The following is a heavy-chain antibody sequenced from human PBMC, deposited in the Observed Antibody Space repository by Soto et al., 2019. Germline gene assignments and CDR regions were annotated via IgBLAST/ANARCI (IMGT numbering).Heavy chain of an antibody. D-gene: IGHD6-13*01. Sequence: PGGSLRLSCAASGFTVSSNYMSWVRQAPGKGLEWVSVIYSGGSTYYADSVKGRFTISRDNSKNTLYLQMNSLRAEDTAVYYCARGVFGTEGYSSSPIQPYYYYYGMDVWGQGTTVTVSS. CDR1: GFTVSSNY. J-gene: IGHJ6*02. V-gene: IGHV3-53*01. CDR3: ARGVFGTEGYSSSPIQPYYYYYGMDV. CDR2: IYSGGST.